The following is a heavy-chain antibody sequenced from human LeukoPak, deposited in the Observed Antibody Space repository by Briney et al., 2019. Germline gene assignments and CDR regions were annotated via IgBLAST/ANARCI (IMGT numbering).Heavy chain of an antibody. Sequence: PSETLSLTCAVYGGSFSGYYWSWIRQPPGKGLEWIGEINHSGSTNYNPSLKGRVTISVDTSKNQFSLKLSSVTAADTAVYYCARVSSIAALDYWGQGTLVTVSS. J-gene: IGHJ4*02. CDR3: ARVSSIAALDY. CDR1: GGSFSGYY. CDR2: INHSGST. V-gene: IGHV4-34*01. D-gene: IGHD6-6*01.